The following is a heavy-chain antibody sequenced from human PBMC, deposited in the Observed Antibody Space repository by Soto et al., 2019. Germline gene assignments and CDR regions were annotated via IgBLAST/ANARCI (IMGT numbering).Heavy chain of an antibody. CDR2: INHSGST. CDR1: GGSFSGYY. D-gene: IGHD2-2*01. CDR3: ARRNSHKVVPAAMMAVSRFAP. Sequence: PSETLSLTCAVHGGSFSGYYWSWIRQPPGKGLEWIGEINHSGSTNYNPSLKSRVTISVGTSKNQFSLKLSSVTAADTAVYYCARRNSHKVVPAAMMAVSRFAPWGQGTLVPVSS. J-gene: IGHJ5*02. V-gene: IGHV4-34*01.